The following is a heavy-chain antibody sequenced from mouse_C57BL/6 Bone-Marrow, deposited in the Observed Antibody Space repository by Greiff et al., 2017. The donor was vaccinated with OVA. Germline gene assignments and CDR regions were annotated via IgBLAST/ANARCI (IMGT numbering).Heavy chain of an antibody. CDR2: IYPGSGNT. V-gene: IGHV1-81*01. CDR1: GYTFTSYG. J-gene: IGHJ2*01. Sequence: VQLQQSGAELARPGASVKLSCKASGYTFTSYGISWVKQRTGQGLEWIGEIYPGSGNTYYNEKFKGKATLTADKSSSTAYMELRSLTSEDSAVYFCARYYYGSSSYFDYWGQGTTLTVSS. D-gene: IGHD1-1*01. CDR3: ARYYYGSSSYFDY.